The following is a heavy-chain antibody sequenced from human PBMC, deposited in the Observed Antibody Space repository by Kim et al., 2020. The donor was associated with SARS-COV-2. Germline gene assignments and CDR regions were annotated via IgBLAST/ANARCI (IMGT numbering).Heavy chain of an antibody. CDR3: ASSGYDSFGMDV. Sequence: KSYAAPGKDQFTIARDNSRNTPYLKMNSLRAEDTAVYYCASSGYDSFGMDVWGQGTTVTVSS. V-gene: IGHV3-33*01. CDR2: K. D-gene: IGHD5-12*01. J-gene: IGHJ6*02.